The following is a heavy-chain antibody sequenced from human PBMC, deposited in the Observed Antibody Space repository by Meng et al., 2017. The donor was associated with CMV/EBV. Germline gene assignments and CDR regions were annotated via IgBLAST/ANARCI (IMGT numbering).Heavy chain of an antibody. CDR3: TRDRDLYYYDSSGYYGDAFDI. J-gene: IGHJ3*02. CDR2: IRSKAYGGTT. CDR1: GFTFGAYA. D-gene: IGHD3-22*01. V-gene: IGHV3-49*04. Sequence: GGSLRLSCTASGFTFGAYAMSWVRQAPGKGLEWVGFIRSKAYGGTTEYAASVKGRFTISRDDSKSIAYLQMNSLKTEDTAVYYCTRDRDLYYYDSSGYYGDAFDIWGQGTMVTVSS.